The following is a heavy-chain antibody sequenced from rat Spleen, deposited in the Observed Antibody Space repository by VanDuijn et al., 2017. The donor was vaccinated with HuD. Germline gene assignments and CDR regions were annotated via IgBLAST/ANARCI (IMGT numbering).Heavy chain of an antibody. CDR1: GFTFSTYG. J-gene: IGHJ2*01. CDR2: ISYDGSST. V-gene: IGHV5-29*01. CDR3: AREGGDYFDY. Sequence: EVQLVESGGGLVQPGRSLKLSCVASGFTFSTYGMAWVRQAPTKGLEWVATISYDGSSTYYRDSVKGRFTISRDNAKSTLYLQMDSLRSEDTATYYCAREGGDYFDYWGQGVMVTVSS.